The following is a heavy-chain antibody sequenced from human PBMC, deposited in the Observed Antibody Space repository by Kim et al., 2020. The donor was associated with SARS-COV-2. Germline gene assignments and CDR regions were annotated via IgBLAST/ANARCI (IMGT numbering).Heavy chain of an antibody. CDR2: INPNSGGT. Sequence: ASVKVSCKASGYTFTGYYMHWVRQAPGQGLEWMGRINPNSGGTNYAQKFQGRVTMTRDTSISTAYMELSRLRSDDTAVYYCAGGEDYYYGMDVWGQGTTVTVSS. CDR3: AGGEDYYYGMDV. V-gene: IGHV1-2*06. D-gene: IGHD2-15*01. CDR1: GYTFTGYY. J-gene: IGHJ6*02.